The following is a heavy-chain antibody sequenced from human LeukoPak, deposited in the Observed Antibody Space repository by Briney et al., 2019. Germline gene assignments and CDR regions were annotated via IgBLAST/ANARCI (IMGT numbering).Heavy chain of an antibody. CDR3: ASLWPYQLSAFDI. Sequence: SETLSLTCTVSGGSISSYYWSWIRQPPGKGLEWIGYTHYSGSTSYNPSLKSRVTISVDTSKNQFSLKLSSVTAADTAVYYCASLWPYQLSAFDIWGQGTMVTVSS. CDR2: THYSGST. CDR1: GGSISSYY. V-gene: IGHV4-59*12. J-gene: IGHJ3*02. D-gene: IGHD2-2*01.